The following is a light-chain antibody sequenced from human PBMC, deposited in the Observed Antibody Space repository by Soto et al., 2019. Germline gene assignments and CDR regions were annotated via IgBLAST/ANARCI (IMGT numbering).Light chain of an antibody. CDR3: QSYDSSSYV. CDR2: EDN. V-gene: IGLV6-57*01. CDR1: SGSIASNY. Sequence: NFMLTQPHSVSESPGKTVTISCTRSSGSIASNYVQWYQQRPGSYPTTLIYEDNQRPSGVPDRFSGSIDSSSNSASLTISGLKTEDEAYYYCQSYDSSSYVLGTGTKVTVL. J-gene: IGLJ1*01.